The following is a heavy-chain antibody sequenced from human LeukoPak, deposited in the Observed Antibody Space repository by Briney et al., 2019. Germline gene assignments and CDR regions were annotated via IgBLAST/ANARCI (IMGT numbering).Heavy chain of an antibody. V-gene: IGHV3-23*01. CDR1: GFTFSSYG. Sequence: GGTLRLSCAASGFTFSSYGMSWVRQAPGKGLEWVSAISGSGGSTYYADSVKGRFTISRDNSKNTLYLQMNSLRAEDTAVYYCAKVLRFLEGYFDYWGQGTLVTVSS. CDR2: ISGSGGST. CDR3: AKVLRFLEGYFDY. D-gene: IGHD3-3*01. J-gene: IGHJ4*02.